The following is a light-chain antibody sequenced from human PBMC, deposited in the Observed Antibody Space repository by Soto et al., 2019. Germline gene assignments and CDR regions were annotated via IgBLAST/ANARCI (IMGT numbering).Light chain of an antibody. Sequence: QSVLTQPPSASGSPGQSVTISCTGTSSDVGGYNYVSWYQQHPGKAPKLMIYEVSNRPSGVPDRFSGSKSGNTASLTVSGLQAEDEADYYCSSYAGSNNDVFGTGTKLTVL. J-gene: IGLJ1*01. CDR1: SSDVGGYNY. V-gene: IGLV2-8*01. CDR2: EVS. CDR3: SSYAGSNNDV.